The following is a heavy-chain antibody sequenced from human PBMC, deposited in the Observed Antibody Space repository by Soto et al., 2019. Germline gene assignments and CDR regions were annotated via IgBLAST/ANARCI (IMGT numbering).Heavy chain of an antibody. J-gene: IGHJ6*02. Sequence: SETLSLTCTVSGGSISSDDYYWSWIRQAPGRGLEWIGYLHSSGSIYYNPSLKSRATMSIDTAGNQFSLKVSSVTVADTAVYYCARGDLDYDFWSGYFPYGMDVWGQGTTVTV. CDR3: ARGDLDYDFWSGYFPYGMDV. V-gene: IGHV4-30-4*01. CDR1: GGSISSDDYY. CDR2: LHSSGSI. D-gene: IGHD3-3*01.